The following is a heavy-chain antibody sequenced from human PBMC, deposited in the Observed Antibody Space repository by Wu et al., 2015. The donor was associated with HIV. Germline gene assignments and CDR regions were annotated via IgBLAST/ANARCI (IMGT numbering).Heavy chain of an antibody. CDR2: MNANSGGT. J-gene: IGHJ6*03. CDR3: ARMAMGAILYMDV. Sequence: QVQLVQSGSEMKKPGSSLKLSCKASGYTFTGYYMHWVRQAPGQGLEWMGWMNANSGGTNYTQKFQGRVTMTRDTSISTAYMELSRLKSDDTAVYYCARMAMGAILYMDVWGKGTTVTVSS. V-gene: IGHV1-2*02. D-gene: IGHD2-2*01. CDR1: GYTFTGYY.